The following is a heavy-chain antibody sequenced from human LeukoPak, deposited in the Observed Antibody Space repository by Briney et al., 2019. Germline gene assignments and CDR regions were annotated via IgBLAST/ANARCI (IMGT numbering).Heavy chain of an antibody. Sequence: GASVKVSCKASGYTFTSYDINWVRQATGQGLEWMGWMNPNSGNTGYAQKFQGRVTMTRNTSMSTAYMELSSLRSEDTAVYYCASMFDYVWGSYRYTVDYWGQGTLVTVSS. CDR3: ASMFDYVWGSYRYTVDY. D-gene: IGHD3-16*02. J-gene: IGHJ4*02. CDR1: GYTFTSYD. CDR2: MNPNSGNT. V-gene: IGHV1-8*01.